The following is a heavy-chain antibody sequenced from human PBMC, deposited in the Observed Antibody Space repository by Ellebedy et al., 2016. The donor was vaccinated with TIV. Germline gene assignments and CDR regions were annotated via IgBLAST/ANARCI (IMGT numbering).Heavy chain of an antibody. J-gene: IGHJ5*02. Sequence: PGGSLRLSCSASGFIVSSYFMSWVRQAPGKGLEWVSVIYGDGGTNYTDSVQGRFTISRDCSKNTLYLQMNSLRAEDTAVYYCARDPRGGGDYGDNWFDPWGQGTLVTVSS. CDR1: GFIVSSYF. CDR3: ARDPRGGGDYGDNWFDP. V-gene: IGHV3-66*01. D-gene: IGHD4-17*01. CDR2: IYGDGGT.